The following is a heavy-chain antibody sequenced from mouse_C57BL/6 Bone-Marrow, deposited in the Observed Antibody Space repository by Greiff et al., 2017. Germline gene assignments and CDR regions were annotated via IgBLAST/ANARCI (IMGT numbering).Heavy chain of an antibody. D-gene: IGHD2-3*01. CDR2: IRSKSSNYAT. V-gene: IGHV10-3*01. CDR1: GFTFNTYA. J-gene: IGHJ4*01. Sequence: EVQLVEPGGGLVQPKGSLKLSCAASGFTFNTYAMHWVRQAPGKGLEWVARIRSKSSNYATYYADSVKDRFTISRDDSQSMLYLQMNNLKTEDTAMYYCVGESWVLPHYYAMDYWGQGTSVTVSS. CDR3: VGESWVLPHYYAMDY.